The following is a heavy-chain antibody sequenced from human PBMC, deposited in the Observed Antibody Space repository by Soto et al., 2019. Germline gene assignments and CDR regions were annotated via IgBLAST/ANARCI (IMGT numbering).Heavy chain of an antibody. V-gene: IGHV1-69*01. CDR3: ARDGGRHSGGIDY. CDR2: IIPIFGTA. J-gene: IGHJ4*02. Sequence: QVQLVQSGAEVKKPGSSVKVSCKASGGTFSSYSINWVRQAPGQGLEWMGEIIPIFGTANYAQKFQGRVTITADESTSTAYMELSSLRSEDTAVFYCARDGGRHSGGIDYWGQGTLVTVSS. CDR1: GGTFSSYS. D-gene: IGHD1-26*01.